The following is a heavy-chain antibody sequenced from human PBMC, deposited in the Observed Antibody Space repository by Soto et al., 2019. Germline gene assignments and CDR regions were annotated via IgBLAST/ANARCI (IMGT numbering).Heavy chain of an antibody. CDR2: IYWDDDK. CDR3: AHVYGGYDTFDY. J-gene: IGHJ4*02. D-gene: IGHD5-12*01. Sequence: QITLKESGPTLVKPTQTLTLTCTFSGFSLSTSGVGVGWIRQPPGKALERLALIYWDDDKRYSPSLKSRLTIAKHTSKNQVVLTITNMDPVDTATYYCAHVYGGYDTFDYWGQGTLVTVSS. V-gene: IGHV2-5*02. CDR1: GFSLSTSGVG.